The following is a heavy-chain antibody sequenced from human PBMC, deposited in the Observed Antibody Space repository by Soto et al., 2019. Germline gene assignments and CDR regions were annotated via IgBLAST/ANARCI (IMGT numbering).Heavy chain of an antibody. V-gene: IGHV1-18*01. D-gene: IGHD3-22*01. CDR2: ISAYNGNT. Sequence: ASVKVSCKASGYTFTSYGISWVRQAPGEGLEWMGWISAYNGNTNYAQKLQGRVTMTTDTSTSTAYMELRSLRSDDTAVYYCARDYRHYYDSSGYYGTEFDYWGQGTLVTVSS. CDR1: GYTFTSYG. CDR3: ARDYRHYYDSSGYYGTEFDY. J-gene: IGHJ4*02.